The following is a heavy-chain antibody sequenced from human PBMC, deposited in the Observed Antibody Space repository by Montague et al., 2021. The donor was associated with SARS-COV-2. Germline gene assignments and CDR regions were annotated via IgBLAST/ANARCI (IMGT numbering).Heavy chain of an antibody. J-gene: IGHJ6*02. V-gene: IGHV4-34*01. CDR3: AGGELELHIRDYYYYGMDV. Sequence: SETLSLTCAVYGGSFGGYYWSWIRQPPGKGLEWIGEINHSGSTKYNPSLKSRVTISVDTSKNQFSLKLSSVTAADTAVYYCAGGELELHIRDYYYYGMDVWGQGTTVTVSS. CDR1: GGSFGGYY. CDR2: INHSGST. D-gene: IGHD1-7*01.